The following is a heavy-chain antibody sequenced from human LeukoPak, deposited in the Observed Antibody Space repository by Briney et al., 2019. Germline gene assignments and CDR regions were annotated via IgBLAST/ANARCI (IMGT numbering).Heavy chain of an antibody. CDR1: GFTFSSYE. CDR2: ISSSGSTI. CDR3: ARSTVTTGADY. J-gene: IGHJ4*02. V-gene: IGHV3-48*03. Sequence: GGSLRLSCAASGFTFSSYEMNWVRQAPGKGLEWVSYISSSGSTIYYADSVKGRFTISRDNAKNSLYLQMNSLRAEDTAVYYCARSTVTTGADYWGQGTPVTVSS. D-gene: IGHD4-17*01.